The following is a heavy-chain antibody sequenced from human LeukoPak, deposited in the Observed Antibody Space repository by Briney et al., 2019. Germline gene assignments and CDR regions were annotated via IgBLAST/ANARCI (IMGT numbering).Heavy chain of an antibody. CDR3: AKDWEMGSGSFISPYYYYYGMDV. V-gene: IGHV3-43*02. CDR2: ISGDGGST. Sequence: GGSLRLSCAASGFTFDDYAMHWVRQAPGKGLEWVSLISGDGGSTYYADSVKGRFTISRDNSKNSLYLQMNSLRTEDTALYYCAKDWEMGSGSFISPYYYYYGMDVWGQGTTVTVSS. D-gene: IGHD3-10*01. J-gene: IGHJ6*02. CDR1: GFTFDDYA.